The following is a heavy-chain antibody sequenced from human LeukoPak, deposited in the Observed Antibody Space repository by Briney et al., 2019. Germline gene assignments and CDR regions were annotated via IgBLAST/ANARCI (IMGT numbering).Heavy chain of an antibody. CDR3: AGLSGDHGDY. Sequence: GGSLRLSCVASGFIFSSYAMSWVRQAPGKGLEWVSGISGSGGSAYYADSVKGRFTITRDNAKNTLYLEMNSLRAEDTAVYYCAGLSGDHGDYWGQGNLVTVSS. J-gene: IGHJ4*02. CDR1: GFIFSSYA. CDR2: ISGSGGSA. V-gene: IGHV3-23*01. D-gene: IGHD4-17*01.